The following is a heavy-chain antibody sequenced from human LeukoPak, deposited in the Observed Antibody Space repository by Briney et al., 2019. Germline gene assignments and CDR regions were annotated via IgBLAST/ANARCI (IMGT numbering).Heavy chain of an antibody. D-gene: IGHD1-26*01. CDR1: GFSISTYD. Sequence: GGSLRLSCAASGFSISTYDMHWVRQGPGKGLEWVTFIQYDGKGKYHGDSVKGRFTISRDESKNIVYLQLNSLRPEDTAIYYCAKDRSGSLGAFDIWGQGTMVTVSS. CDR3: AKDRSGSLGAFDI. CDR2: IQYDGKGK. V-gene: IGHV3-30*02. J-gene: IGHJ3*02.